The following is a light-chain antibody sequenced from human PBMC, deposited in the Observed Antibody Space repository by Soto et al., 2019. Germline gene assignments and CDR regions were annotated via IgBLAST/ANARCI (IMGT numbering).Light chain of an antibody. CDR2: DAS. CDR1: HDIKKY. J-gene: IGKJ5*01. CDR3: QRYDSLPPT. Sequence: DIPMTQSPSSLSASVGDRVTITCQASHDIKKYLNWYQEKPGKAPKLLIYDASNLQTGVPSRFSGSGSGTHFTFHISKLQPEDIATYFCQRYDSLPPTFGQGTRLDIK. V-gene: IGKV1-33*01.